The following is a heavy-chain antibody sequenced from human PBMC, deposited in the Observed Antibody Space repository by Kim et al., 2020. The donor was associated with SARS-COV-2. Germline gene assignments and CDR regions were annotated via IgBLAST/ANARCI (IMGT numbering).Heavy chain of an antibody. CDR3: ASIDYGDYLRFDP. V-gene: IGHV3-30*04. CDR2: ISYDGSNK. Sequence: GGSLRLSCAASGFTFSSYAMHWVRQAPGKGLEWVAVISYDGSNKYYADSVKGRFTISRDNSKNTLYLQMNSLRAEDTAVYYCASIDYGDYLRFDPWGQGTLVTVSS. D-gene: IGHD4-17*01. J-gene: IGHJ5*02. CDR1: GFTFSSYA.